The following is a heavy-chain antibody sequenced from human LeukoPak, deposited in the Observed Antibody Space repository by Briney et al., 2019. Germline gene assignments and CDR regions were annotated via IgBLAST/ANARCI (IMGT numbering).Heavy chain of an antibody. CDR2: IYYSGST. CDR1: GGSISSSSYY. J-gene: IGHJ6*02. CDR3: ARVQGHTLHYGMDV. Sequence: PSETLSLTCTVSGGSISSSSYYWGWIRQPPGKGLEWIGSIYYSGSTYYNPSLKSRVTISVDTSKNQFSLKLSSVTAADTAVYYCARVQGHTLHYGMDVWGQGTTVTVSS. V-gene: IGHV4-39*07. D-gene: IGHD4-11*01.